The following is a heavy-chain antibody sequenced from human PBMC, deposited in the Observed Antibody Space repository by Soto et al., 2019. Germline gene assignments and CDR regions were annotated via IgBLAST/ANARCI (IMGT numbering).Heavy chain of an antibody. J-gene: IGHJ6*02. V-gene: IGHV1-69*02. D-gene: IGHD3-10*01. CDR1: GGTFSSYT. CDR3: ARGSGSYSGHYGMDV. Sequence: SVKVSCKASGGTFSSYTISWVRQAPGQGLEWMGRIIPILGIANYAQKFQGRVTITADKSTSTAYMELSSLRSEDTAVYYCARGSGSYSGHYGMDVWGQGTTVTVSS. CDR2: IIPILGIA.